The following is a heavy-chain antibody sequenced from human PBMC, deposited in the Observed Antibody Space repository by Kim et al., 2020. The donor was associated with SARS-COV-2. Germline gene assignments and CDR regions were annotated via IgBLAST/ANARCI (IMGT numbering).Heavy chain of an antibody. CDR2: ISYDGSNK. Sequence: GGSLRLSCAASGFTFSSYGMHWVRQAPGKGLEWVAVISYDGSNKYYADSVKGRFTISRDNSKNTVYLQMNSLRDEDTAVYYCAREGGDFYGSGSYYKPPAFDYWAQGSLVTVSS. D-gene: IGHD3-10*01. J-gene: IGHJ4*02. CDR3: AREGGDFYGSGSYYKPPAFDY. V-gene: IGHV3-33*05. CDR1: GFTFSSYG.